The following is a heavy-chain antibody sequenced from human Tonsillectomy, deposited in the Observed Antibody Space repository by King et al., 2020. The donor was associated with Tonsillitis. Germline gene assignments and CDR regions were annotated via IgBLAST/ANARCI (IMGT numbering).Heavy chain of an antibody. D-gene: IGHD6-13*01. CDR3: ATLNTSSWYSSLNYFDY. V-gene: IGHV4-39*01. Sequence: LQLQESGPGLVKTSETLSLTCTVSGGSIRSSSYYWGWIRQPPGKGLGWIGSMYYSGSTYYNPSLKSRVTVSVDTSKNQFSLRLSSVTPADTAVYYCATLNTSSWYSSLNYFDYWGQGTLVTVSS. J-gene: IGHJ4*02. CDR1: GGSIRSSSYY. CDR2: MYYSGST.